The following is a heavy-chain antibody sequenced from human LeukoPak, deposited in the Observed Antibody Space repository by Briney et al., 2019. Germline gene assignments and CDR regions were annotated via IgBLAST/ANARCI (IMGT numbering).Heavy chain of an antibody. Sequence: SETLSLTCAVSGYSISSGYYWGWIRQPPGKGLECIGNIYHSGSTYYNSSLKSRVTISVDTSKNQFSLNLSSVTAADTAVYYCARGYYYRRWGQGTLVTVSS. CDR1: GYSISSGYY. CDR3: ARGYYYRR. CDR2: IYHSGST. J-gene: IGHJ4*02. V-gene: IGHV4-38-2*01. D-gene: IGHD3-10*01.